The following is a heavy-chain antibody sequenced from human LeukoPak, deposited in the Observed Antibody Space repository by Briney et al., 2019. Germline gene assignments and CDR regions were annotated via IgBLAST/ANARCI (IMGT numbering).Heavy chain of an antibody. D-gene: IGHD4-17*01. CDR1: GFTFINAW. V-gene: IGHV3-15*01. CDR2: IKIKPEDGAT. Sequence: GGSRRPSCAVSGFTFINAWMTWVRQAPGKGLEWVGCIKIKPEDGATDYAAPVKARFTISRDDSESTLYLQTNSLKSEDTAMYYCSTDPHPSGDYVGLDYWGLGTLVTVSS. CDR3: STDPHPSGDYVGLDY. J-gene: IGHJ4*02.